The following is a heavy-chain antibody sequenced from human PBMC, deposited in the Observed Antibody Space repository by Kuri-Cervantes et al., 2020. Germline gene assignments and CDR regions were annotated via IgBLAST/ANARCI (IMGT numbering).Heavy chain of an antibody. CDR3: ARHSFGYYDSSGYYRVGGYFDY. CDR1: GGSISSSSYY. D-gene: IGHD3-22*01. Sequence: GSLRLSCTVSGGSISSSSYYWGWIRQPPGKGLEWIGSIYYSGSTYYNPSLKSRVTISVDTSKNQFSLKLSSVTAADTAVYYCARHSFGYYDSSGYYRVGGYFDYWGQGTLVTVSS. J-gene: IGHJ4*02. CDR2: IYYSGST. V-gene: IGHV4-39*01.